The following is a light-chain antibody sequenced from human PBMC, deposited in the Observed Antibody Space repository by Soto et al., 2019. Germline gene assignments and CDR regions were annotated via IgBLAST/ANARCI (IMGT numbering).Light chain of an antibody. Sequence: EIVLTQSPATLSLSPGERATLSCRASQSISTSLGWYQQKPGQAPRLLIYDSSNRATGVPARFSGSGSGTDCTLTISRLEPEDFAVYYCQQRSDLPFTFGPGTTVDIK. J-gene: IGKJ3*01. CDR3: QQRSDLPFT. CDR2: DSS. CDR1: QSISTS. V-gene: IGKV3-11*01.